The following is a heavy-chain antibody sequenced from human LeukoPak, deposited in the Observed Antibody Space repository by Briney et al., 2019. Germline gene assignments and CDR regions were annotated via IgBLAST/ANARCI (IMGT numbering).Heavy chain of an antibody. CDR2: ISGSGSTT. CDR3: AKVTGSGI. D-gene: IGHD3-10*01. J-gene: IGHJ4*02. V-gene: IGHV3-23*01. Sequence: GGSLRLSCAASGFTFGSYAMSWVRQAPGKGLEWVSAISGSGSTTYYADSVKGRFTISRDNSKNTLYLQMNSLRAEDAAVCYCAKVTGSGIWGQGTLVIVSS. CDR1: GFTFGSYA.